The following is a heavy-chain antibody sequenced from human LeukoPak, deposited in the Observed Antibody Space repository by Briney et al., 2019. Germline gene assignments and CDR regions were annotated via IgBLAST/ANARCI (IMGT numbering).Heavy chain of an antibody. J-gene: IGHJ5*02. CDR3: ARDATSGYDPNNWFDP. D-gene: IGHD5-12*01. CDR2: IIPIFGTA. V-gene: IGHV1-69*05. Sequence: GASVKVSCKASGGTFSSYAISWVRQAPGQGLEWRGGIIPIFGTANYAQKFQGRVTITTDESTSTAYMELSSLRSEDTAVYYCARDATSGYDPNNWFDPWGQGTLVTVSS. CDR1: GGTFSSYA.